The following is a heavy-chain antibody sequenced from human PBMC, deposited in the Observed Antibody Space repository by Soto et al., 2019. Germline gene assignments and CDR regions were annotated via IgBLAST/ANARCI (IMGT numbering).Heavy chain of an antibody. V-gene: IGHV4-30-2*01. J-gene: IGHJ6*02. D-gene: IGHD3-3*01. Sequence: QLQLQESGSGLVKPSQTLSLTCAVSGGSISSGGYSWTWIRQPPGKGLEWIGYIYHSGNTYYNPSLKSRVTISGDRSKNQFTLNLSSVTAADTAVYYCAKRYDFWSGRWYGLGVWGQGTTVTVSS. CDR3: AKRYDFWSGRWYGLGV. CDR1: GGSISSGGYS. CDR2: IYHSGNT.